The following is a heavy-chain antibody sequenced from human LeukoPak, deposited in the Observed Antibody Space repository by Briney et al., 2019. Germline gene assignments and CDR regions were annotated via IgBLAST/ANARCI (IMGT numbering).Heavy chain of an antibody. D-gene: IGHD3-3*01. J-gene: IGHJ4*02. CDR2: FTSGSGYI. Sequence: PGGSLRLSCAASGFSFSNYNVNWVRQAPGKGLEWVSSFTSGSGYIYYADSVKGRFTISRDNAKNSLYLEMNSLRADDTGVYYCAREALGFDFWGQGTLVTVSS. CDR3: AREALGFDF. V-gene: IGHV3-21*01. CDR1: GFSFSNYN.